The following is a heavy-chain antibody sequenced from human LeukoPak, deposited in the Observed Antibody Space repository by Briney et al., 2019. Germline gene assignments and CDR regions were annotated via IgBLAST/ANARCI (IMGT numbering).Heavy chain of an antibody. D-gene: IGHD6-19*01. CDR2: INPNSGGT. Sequence: ASVKVSCKTSGYTFTGYYMHWVRQAPGQGLEWMGWINPNSGGTNYAQKFQGRVTMTRDTSISTTCMELSRLRSDDTAVYYCASSPAVAGTGDYFDYWGQGTLVTVSS. V-gene: IGHV1-2*02. CDR1: GYTFTGYY. J-gene: IGHJ4*02. CDR3: ASSPAVAGTGDYFDY.